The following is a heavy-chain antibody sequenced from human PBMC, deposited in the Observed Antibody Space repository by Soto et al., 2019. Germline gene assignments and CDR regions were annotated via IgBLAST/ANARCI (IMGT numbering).Heavy chain of an antibody. CDR1: GFTFSSYA. CDR2: ISGSGDST. CDR3: AKDRVAAAGSYFDY. V-gene: IGHV3-23*01. D-gene: IGHD6-13*01. J-gene: IGHJ4*02. Sequence: EVQLLESGGGLVQPGGSLRLSCAASGFTFSSYAMRWVRQAPGKGLEWVSTISGSGDSTYYADSVKGRFTISRDNSKNTLYLQMNSLRAEDTAVYYCAKDRVAAAGSYFDYWGQGTLVTVSS.